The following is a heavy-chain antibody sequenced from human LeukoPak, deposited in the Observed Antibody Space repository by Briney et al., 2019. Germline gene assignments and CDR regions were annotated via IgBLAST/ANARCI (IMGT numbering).Heavy chain of an antibody. D-gene: IGHD6-13*01. CDR2: IKQDGSEK. CDR1: GFTFSRYW. CDR3: ARSAGSSGWYEGYFFDY. J-gene: IGHJ4*02. V-gene: IGHV3-7*01. Sequence: GGSLRLSCAASGFTFSRYWMSWVRQAPGKGLEWVANIKQDGSEKYYVDSVKGRFTISRDNAKISLYLQMNSLRAEDTAVYYCARSAGSSGWYEGYFFDYWGQGTLVTVSS.